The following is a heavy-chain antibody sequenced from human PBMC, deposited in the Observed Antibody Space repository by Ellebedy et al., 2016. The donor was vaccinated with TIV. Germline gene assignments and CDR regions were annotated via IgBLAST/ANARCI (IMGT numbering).Heavy chain of an antibody. V-gene: IGHV3-48*02. CDR3: ARDPLGDFWSAEAFDI. CDR2: ISSSSSTI. CDR1: GFTFSSYS. Sequence: GGSLRLXCAASGFTFSSYSMNWVRQAPGKGLEWVSYISSSSSTIYYVDSVKGRFTISRDNAKNSLYLQMNSLRDEDTAVYYCARDPLGDFWSAEAFDIWGQGTMVTVSS. J-gene: IGHJ3*02. D-gene: IGHD3-3*01.